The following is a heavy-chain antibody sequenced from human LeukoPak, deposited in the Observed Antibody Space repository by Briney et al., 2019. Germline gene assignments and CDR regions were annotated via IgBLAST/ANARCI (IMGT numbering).Heavy chain of an antibody. V-gene: IGHV3-7*03. Sequence: GGSLRLSCAASGFPFNAYWMTWVRQAPGKGLEWVANIRQDGDTKYYVDSVKGRFTISGDNAMNSLYLQMNSLRAEDTAIYYCARSLPYGTTWYGRSDFWGQGTLVTVSS. CDR2: IRQDGDTK. CDR3: ARSLPYGTTWYGRSDF. CDR1: GFPFNAYW. J-gene: IGHJ4*02. D-gene: IGHD6-13*01.